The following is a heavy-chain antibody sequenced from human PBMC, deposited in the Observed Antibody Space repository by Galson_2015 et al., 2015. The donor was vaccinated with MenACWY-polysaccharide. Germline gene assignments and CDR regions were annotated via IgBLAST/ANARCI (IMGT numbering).Heavy chain of an antibody. J-gene: IGHJ3*02. CDR1: GFTFSSYR. D-gene: IGHD3-22*01. CDR2: ISGSSNYM. Sequence: SLRLSCAASGFTFSSYRMNWVRQAPGKGLEWVSSISGSSNYMYYADSVKGRFTISRDNAKNSLYLQMNSLRAEDTAVYYCARRSSDSNGFDIWGQGTMVTVSS. CDR3: ARRSSDSNGFDI. V-gene: IGHV3-21*01.